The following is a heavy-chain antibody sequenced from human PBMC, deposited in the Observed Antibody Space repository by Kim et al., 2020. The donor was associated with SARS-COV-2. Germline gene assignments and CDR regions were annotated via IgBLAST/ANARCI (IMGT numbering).Heavy chain of an antibody. CDR1: DGSISSKW. Sequence: SETLSLTCAVSDGSISSKWWTWVRQPPGKGLEWIGEIFHSGSTNYNPSLKSRVTMSVDKPKNQFSLKLSSVTAADTAVYYCARLDSDSGIYFWFDPWGQGTLVTVSS. D-gene: IGHD1-26*01. CDR3: ARLDSDSGIYFWFDP. V-gene: IGHV4-4*02. CDR2: IFHSGST. J-gene: IGHJ5*02.